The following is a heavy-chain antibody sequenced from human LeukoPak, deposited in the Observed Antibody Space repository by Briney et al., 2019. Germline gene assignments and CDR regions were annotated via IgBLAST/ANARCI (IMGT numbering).Heavy chain of an antibody. CDR3: ARGLGDGYRKGYYFDY. CDR1: GGSISSHY. CDR2: IYYSGST. J-gene: IGHJ4*02. Sequence: SETLSLTCTVSGGSISSHYWSWIRQPPGKGLEWIGYIYYSGSTNYNPSLKSRVTISVDTSKNQFSLKLSSVTAADTAVYYCARGLGDGYRKGYYFDYWGQGTLVTVSS. D-gene: IGHD5-24*01. V-gene: IGHV4-59*11.